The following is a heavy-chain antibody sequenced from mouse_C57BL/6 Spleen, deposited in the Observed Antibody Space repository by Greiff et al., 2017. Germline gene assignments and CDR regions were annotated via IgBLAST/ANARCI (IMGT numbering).Heavy chain of an antibody. V-gene: IGHV1-82*01. CDR3: ATYYAMDY. CDR1: GYAFSSSW. Sequence: VQLQQSGPELVKPGASVKISCKASGYAFSSSWMNWVKQRPGKGLEWIGRIYPGDGDINYNGKFKGKATLTADKSSSTAYMHRSSLTSEDSAVYFCATYYAMDYWGQGTSVTVSS. J-gene: IGHJ4*01. CDR2: IYPGDGDI.